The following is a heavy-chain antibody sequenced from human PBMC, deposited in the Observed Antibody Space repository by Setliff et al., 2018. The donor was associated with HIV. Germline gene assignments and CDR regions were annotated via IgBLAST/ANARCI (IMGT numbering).Heavy chain of an antibody. CDR3: AGPRGDEAFDI. CDR2: FIPVLDIT. Sequence: GASVKVSCKASGGTSNKYAINWVRQAPGQGLEWMGQFIPVLDITNYAQKFQGRVTITAGASSSTMYMELSGLRSGDTAVYYCAGPRGDEAFDIWGQGTMVTVSS. V-gene: IGHV1-69*10. D-gene: IGHD3-10*01. J-gene: IGHJ3*02. CDR1: GGTSNKYA.